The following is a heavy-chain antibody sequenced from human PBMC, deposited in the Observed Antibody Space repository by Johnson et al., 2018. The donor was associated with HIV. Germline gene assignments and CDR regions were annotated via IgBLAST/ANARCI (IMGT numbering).Heavy chain of an antibody. CDR1: GFIVTNYY. V-gene: IGHV3-53*01. J-gene: IGHJ3*02. D-gene: IGHD3-10*01. Sequence: VQLVESGGGLIQPGGSVRLSCVASGFIVTNYYMSWVRQAPGKGLEWVSVIYGNERNFSADSVRGRFTISGDTSTNTLHLPVHSLTAEDTALYYCARGTITMIRGVIGLDIWGQGTIVTVSS. CDR3: ARGTITMIRGVIGLDI. CDR2: IYGNERN.